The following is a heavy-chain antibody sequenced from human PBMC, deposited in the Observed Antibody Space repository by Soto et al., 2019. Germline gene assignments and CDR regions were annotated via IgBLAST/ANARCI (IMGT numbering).Heavy chain of an antibody. CDR1: GFSLSDYW. CDR3: ARGANGYYYFDY. D-gene: IGHD5-18*01. Sequence: EVQLVESGGGLVQPGGSLRLSCAASGFSLSDYWMHWVRQAPGEGLVWLSRITRDGSSTNYADSVKGRFTISRDNAKNTLYLQVKRLRGEDTAVYYCARGANGYYYFDYWGQGTLVTVSS. J-gene: IGHJ4*02. CDR2: ITRDGSST. V-gene: IGHV3-74*01.